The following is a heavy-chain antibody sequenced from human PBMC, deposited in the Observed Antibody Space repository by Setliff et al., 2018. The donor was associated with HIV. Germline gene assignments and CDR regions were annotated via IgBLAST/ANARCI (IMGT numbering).Heavy chain of an antibody. D-gene: IGHD2-21*02. Sequence: PSETLSLTCTVSGGSVNDFYCNWIRQPPGKGPEWIGYIHSSGSTIYNPSLKSRITISLDTSKEQFSLELSSATAADTADYYCATLDHSGGNFLAYWGQGSLVTISS. CDR3: ATLDHSGGNFLAY. CDR1: GGSVNDFY. V-gene: IGHV4-4*09. J-gene: IGHJ4*02. CDR2: IHSSGST.